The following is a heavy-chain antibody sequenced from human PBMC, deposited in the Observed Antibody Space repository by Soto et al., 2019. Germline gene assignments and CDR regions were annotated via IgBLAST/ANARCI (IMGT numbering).Heavy chain of an antibody. CDR1: GGSISSGDYY. Sequence: PSETLSLTCTVSGGSISSGDYYWSWIRQPPGKGLEWIGYIYHSGSTYYNPSLKSRVTISVDRSKNQFSLKMTSVTAADTAVYYCARQDDFWSGSNWFDPWGQGTLVTVSS. CDR2: IYHSGST. D-gene: IGHD3-3*01. J-gene: IGHJ5*02. CDR3: ARQDDFWSGSNWFDP. V-gene: IGHV4-30-4*01.